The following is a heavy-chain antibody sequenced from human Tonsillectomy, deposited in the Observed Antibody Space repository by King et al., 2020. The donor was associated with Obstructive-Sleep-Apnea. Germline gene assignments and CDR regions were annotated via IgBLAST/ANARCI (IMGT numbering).Heavy chain of an antibody. CDR2: ISGSGGST. CDR1: GFTFSSYA. CDR3: AKNPLRVVVPAATYFDY. D-gene: IGHD2-2*01. V-gene: IGHV3-23*04. J-gene: IGHJ4*02. Sequence: VQLVESGGGLVQPGGSLRLSCAASGFTFSSYAMSWVRPAPGKGLGWVSAISGSGGSTYYADSVKGRFTISRDNSKNTLYLQKNSLRAEDTAVYYCAKNPLRVVVPAATYFDYWGQGTLVTVSS.